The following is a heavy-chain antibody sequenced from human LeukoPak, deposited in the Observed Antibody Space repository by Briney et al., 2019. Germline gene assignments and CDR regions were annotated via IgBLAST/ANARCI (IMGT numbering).Heavy chain of an antibody. J-gene: IGHJ4*02. CDR1: GGSFSGYY. CDR3: ARALSGSELLY. CDR2: ISYDGSNK. D-gene: IGHD1-26*01. Sequence: LSLTCAVYGGSFSGYYWSWVRQAPGKGLEWVAVISYDGSNKYYADSVKGRFTISRDNSKNTLYLQMNSLRAEDTAVYYCARALSGSELLYWGQGTLVTVSS. V-gene: IGHV3-30-3*01.